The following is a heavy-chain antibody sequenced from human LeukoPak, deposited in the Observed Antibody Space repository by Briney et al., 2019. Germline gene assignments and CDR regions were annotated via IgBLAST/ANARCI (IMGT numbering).Heavy chain of an antibody. CDR1: GGTFSSYA. J-gene: IGHJ6*03. Sequence: SVKVSCKASGGTFSSYAISWVRQAPGQGLDWMGGIIPIFGTANYAQKFQGRVTITTDESTSTAYIELSSLRSEDTAVYYCARDSIEVRGNYYYYYMDVWGKGTTVTVSS. D-gene: IGHD3-10*01. CDR3: ARDSIEVRGNYYYYYMDV. V-gene: IGHV1-69*05. CDR2: IIPIFGTA.